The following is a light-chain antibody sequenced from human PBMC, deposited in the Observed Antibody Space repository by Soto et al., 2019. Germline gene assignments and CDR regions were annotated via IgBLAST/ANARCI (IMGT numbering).Light chain of an antibody. CDR2: NND. V-gene: IGLV1-44*01. CDR1: SSNIGTYT. CDR3: AAWDGSLSGLYV. J-gene: IGLJ1*01. Sequence: QSVLTQPPSASGTPGQRVTISCSGSSSNIGTYTVNWYQQFPGTAPKLLIYNNDQRPSGVPDRFSGFKYGTAASLAISGLQSEDEAEYYCAAWDGSLSGLYVFGTATKLTVL.